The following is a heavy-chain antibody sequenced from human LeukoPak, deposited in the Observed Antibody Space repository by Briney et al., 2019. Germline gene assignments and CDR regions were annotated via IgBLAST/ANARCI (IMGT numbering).Heavy chain of an antibody. V-gene: IGHV3-7*01. J-gene: IGHJ4*02. CDR3: ARDRVVVVPAATSLGY. D-gene: IGHD2-2*01. Sequence: GGSLRLSCAASGFTFSSYWMSWVRQAPGKGLEWVAHIKQDGSEKYYVDSVKGRFTISRDNAKNSLYLQMNSLRAEDTAVYYCARDRVVVVPAATSLGYWGQGTLVTVSS. CDR2: IKQDGSEK. CDR1: GFTFSSYW.